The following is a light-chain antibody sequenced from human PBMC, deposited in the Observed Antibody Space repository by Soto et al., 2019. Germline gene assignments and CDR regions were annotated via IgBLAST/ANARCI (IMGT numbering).Light chain of an antibody. CDR3: QQYTDWPTT. J-gene: IGKJ1*01. Sequence: EIVMTQSPATLSVSPGERATLSCMASQSFRTTVAWYQQRRGQAPTLLIYGASTRATGVPARFSGGGSGTDFTLTVTSLQSEDFGIYYCQQYTDWPTTFGQGTKVDIK. CDR1: QSFRTT. CDR2: GAS. V-gene: IGKV3-15*01.